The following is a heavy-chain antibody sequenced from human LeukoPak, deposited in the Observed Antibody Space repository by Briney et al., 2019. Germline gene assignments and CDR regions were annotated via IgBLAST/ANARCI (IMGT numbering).Heavy chain of an antibody. Sequence: GGSLRLSCAASGFTVSSNYMSWVRQAPGKGLEWVSVIYSGGSTYYADSVKGRFTISRDNAQNSLYLQMNSLRAEDTAVYYCARSDTANDYWGQGTLVTVSS. D-gene: IGHD5-18*01. CDR1: GFTVSSNY. CDR2: IYSGGST. CDR3: ARSDTANDY. V-gene: IGHV3-53*01. J-gene: IGHJ4*02.